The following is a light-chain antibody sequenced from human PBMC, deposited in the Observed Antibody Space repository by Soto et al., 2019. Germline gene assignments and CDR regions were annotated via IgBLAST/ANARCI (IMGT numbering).Light chain of an antibody. CDR2: EVS. CDR3: SSYTSSTTYV. J-gene: IGLJ1*01. Sequence: QSALTQPPSASGSPGQSVTISCTGTSSDVGKYDYVSWFQHHPGKAPKLIIYEVSNRPSGISNRFSGSRSGNTASLTISGLQPEDEADYYCSSYTSSTTYVFGTGTKVTVL. CDR1: SSDVGKYDY. V-gene: IGLV2-14*01.